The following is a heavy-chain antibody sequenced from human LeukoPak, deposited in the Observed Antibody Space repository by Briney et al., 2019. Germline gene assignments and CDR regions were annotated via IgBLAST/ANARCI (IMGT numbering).Heavy chain of an antibody. J-gene: IGHJ4*02. CDR3: AKSVSPGGYVGSLYFFDD. V-gene: IGHV3-23*01. Sequence: GGSLRLSCAASGFTFSSYAMSWVRQAPGKGLEWVSAISGSGGSTYYADSVEGQFTISRDNSKNTVSLQMNSLRAEDTAIYYCAKSVSPGGYVGSLYFFDDWGQGTLVTVSS. CDR2: ISGSGGST. D-gene: IGHD1-26*01. CDR1: GFTFSSYA.